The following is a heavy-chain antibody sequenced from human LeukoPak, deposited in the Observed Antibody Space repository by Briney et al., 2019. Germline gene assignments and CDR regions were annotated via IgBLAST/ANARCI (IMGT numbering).Heavy chain of an antibody. D-gene: IGHD5-24*01. J-gene: IGHJ3*02. CDR1: GYTFTSYY. Sequence: ASVKVSCKASGYTFTSYYMHWVRQAPGQGLEWMGIINPSGGSTSYAQKFQGRVTMTRDTSTSTVYMELSSLRPEDTAVYYCAGASEEMATIRLRRSAFDIWGQGTMVTVSS. CDR2: INPSGGST. CDR3: AGASEEMATIRLRRSAFDI. V-gene: IGHV1-46*01.